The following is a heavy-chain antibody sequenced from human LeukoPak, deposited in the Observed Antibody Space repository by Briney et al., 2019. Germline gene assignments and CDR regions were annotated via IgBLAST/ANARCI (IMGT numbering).Heavy chain of an antibody. CDR2: IYNSGSN. CDR3: ATRGY. J-gene: IGHJ4*02. CDR1: GGCISSDY. V-gene: IGHV4-59*08. D-gene: IGHD3-10*01. Sequence: PSETLSLTCTVSGGCISSDYWQWIRQPPGKGLEWIGYIYNSGSNNYNPSLKGRVTISIDTSKNQFSLKLTSVTAADTAVYYCATRGYWGQGTLVTVSS.